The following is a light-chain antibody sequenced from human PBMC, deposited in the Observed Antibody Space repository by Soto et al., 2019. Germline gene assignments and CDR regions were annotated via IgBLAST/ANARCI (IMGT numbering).Light chain of an antibody. CDR3: QQLNSYPWT. Sequence: DIQLTQSPSLLSDSGGDGATITCWARQGISSDLAWYQQKPGKAPKLLIYAASTLQSGVPSRFSGSGSGTEFTLTISSLQPEDFATYYCQQLNSYPWTFGQGTKVEIK. CDR1: QGISSD. V-gene: IGKV1-9*01. J-gene: IGKJ1*01. CDR2: AAS.